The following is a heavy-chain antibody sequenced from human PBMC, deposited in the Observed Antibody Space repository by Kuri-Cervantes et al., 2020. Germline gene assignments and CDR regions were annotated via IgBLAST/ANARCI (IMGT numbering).Heavy chain of an antibody. D-gene: IGHD3-3*01. CDR2: FDPEDGET. CDR3: ATVQVLRFLEWFSY. CDR1: GYTLTELS. J-gene: IGHJ4*02. V-gene: IGHV1-24*01. Sequence: ASVKVSCKVSGYTLTELSMHWVRQAPGKGLEWMGGFDPEDGETIYAQKFQGRVTMTEDTSIDTAYMELSSLRSEDTAVYYCATVQVLRFLEWFSYWGQGTLVTVSS.